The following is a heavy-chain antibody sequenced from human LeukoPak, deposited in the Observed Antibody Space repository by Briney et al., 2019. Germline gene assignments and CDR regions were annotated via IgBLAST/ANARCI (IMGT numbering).Heavy chain of an antibody. J-gene: IGHJ5*02. CDR2: ISHSGST. D-gene: IGHD3-3*01. Sequence: PSETLSLTCAVYGGSFSGYYWSWIRQPPGKGLEWIGEISHSGSTNYNPSLKSRVTISVDTSKNQFSLKLSSVTAADTAVYYCARNTRDGVVTATQNWFDPWGQGTLVTVSS. CDR1: GGSFSGYY. CDR3: ARNTRDGVVTATQNWFDP. V-gene: IGHV4-34*01.